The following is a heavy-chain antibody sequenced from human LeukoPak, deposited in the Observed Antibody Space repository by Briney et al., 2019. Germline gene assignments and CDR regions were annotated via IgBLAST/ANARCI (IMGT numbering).Heavy chain of an antibody. CDR1: GGSISSGGYY. CDR3: ARVVDRYYFDY. D-gene: IGHD3-22*01. Sequence: PSETLSLTCTVSGGSISSGGYYWSWIRQHPGKGLEWIGYIYYSGSTYYNPSLKSRVTISVDTSKNQVSLKLSSVTAADTAVYYCARVVDRYYFDYWGQGTLVTVSS. CDR2: IYYSGST. J-gene: IGHJ4*02. V-gene: IGHV4-31*03.